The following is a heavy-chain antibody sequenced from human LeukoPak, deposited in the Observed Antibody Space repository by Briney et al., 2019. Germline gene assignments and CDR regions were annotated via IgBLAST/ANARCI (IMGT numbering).Heavy chain of an antibody. J-gene: IGHJ4*02. D-gene: IGHD2-15*01. CDR1: GGSISSSSYY. CDR2: IYYSGST. Sequence: PSETLSLTCTVSGGSISSSSYYWGWIRQPPGKGLEWIGSIYYSGSTYYNPSLKSRVTISVDTSKNQFSLKLSSVTAADTAVYYCARCAFLCSGGSCYGRFFDYWGQGTLVTVSS. CDR3: ARCAFLCSGGSCYGRFFDY. V-gene: IGHV4-39*01.